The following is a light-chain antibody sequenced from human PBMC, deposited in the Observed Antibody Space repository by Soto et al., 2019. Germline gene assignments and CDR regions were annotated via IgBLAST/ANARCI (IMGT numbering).Light chain of an antibody. CDR3: FSYAGSPWV. V-gene: IGLV2-11*01. Sequence: QSVLTQPRSVSGSPGQSVTISCTGTSSDVGGYNFVSWYQQHPGKAPNFLIYDVTNRPSGVPDRFSGSKSGNTASLTISGLQAEDEADYYCFSYAGSPWVFGGGTQLTVL. CDR2: DVT. CDR1: SSDVGGYNF. J-gene: IGLJ3*02.